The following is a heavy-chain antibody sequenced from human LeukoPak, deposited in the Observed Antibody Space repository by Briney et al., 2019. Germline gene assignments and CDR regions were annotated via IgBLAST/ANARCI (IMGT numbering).Heavy chain of an antibody. V-gene: IGHV3-23*01. CDR1: GFTFSDFH. CDR3: AKDLGSWYNEDY. J-gene: IGHJ4*02. Sequence: GGSLRLSCVVSGFTFSDFHMSWLRQAPGKGLEWVSAISGSGGSTYYADSVKGRFTISRDNSKNTLYLQMNSLRAEDTAVYYCAKDLGSWYNEDYWGQGTLVTVSS. D-gene: IGHD6-13*01. CDR2: ISGSGGST.